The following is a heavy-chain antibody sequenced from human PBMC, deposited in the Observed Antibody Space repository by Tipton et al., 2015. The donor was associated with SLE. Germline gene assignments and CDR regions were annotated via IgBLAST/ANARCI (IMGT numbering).Heavy chain of an antibody. V-gene: IGHV4-34*01. CDR1: GGSFSGYY. D-gene: IGHD3-10*01. CDR2: INHSGST. Sequence: TLSLTCAVYGGSFSGYYWSWIRQPPGKGLEWIGEINHSGSTKCNPSLKSRVTISVDTSKNQFSLKLSSVTAADTAVYYCARGGMEFALGYWGQGTLVTVSS. CDR3: ARGGMEFALGY. J-gene: IGHJ4*02.